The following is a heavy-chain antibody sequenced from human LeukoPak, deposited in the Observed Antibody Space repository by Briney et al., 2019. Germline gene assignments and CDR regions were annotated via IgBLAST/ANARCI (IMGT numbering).Heavy chain of an antibody. CDR2: INHSGST. V-gene: IGHV4-34*01. CDR3: ARDRDVRGVITVYYYYYGMDV. Sequence: SETLSLTCAVYGGSFSGYYWSWIRQPPGKELEWIGEINHSGSTNYNPSLKGRVTISVDTSKNQFSLKLSSVTAADTAVYYCARDRDVRGVITVYYYYYGMDVRGQGTTVTVSS. J-gene: IGHJ6*02. D-gene: IGHD3-10*01. CDR1: GGSFSGYY.